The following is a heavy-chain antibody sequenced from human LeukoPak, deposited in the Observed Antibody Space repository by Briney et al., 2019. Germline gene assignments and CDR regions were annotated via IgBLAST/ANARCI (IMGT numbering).Heavy chain of an antibody. CDR1: GGTYSSYS. J-gene: IGHJ4*02. CDR3: AGGPSTVSSFYEH. V-gene: IGHV1-69*04. CDR2: INPNLGLP. Sequence: ASVKVSCKASGGTYSSYSISWVRQAPGHGLEWVGRINPNLGLPSHTQKLQGRVTITADKSTRTVYMELSSLRSEDTAVYYCAGGPSTVSSFYEHWGQGTLVTVSS. D-gene: IGHD3-3*02.